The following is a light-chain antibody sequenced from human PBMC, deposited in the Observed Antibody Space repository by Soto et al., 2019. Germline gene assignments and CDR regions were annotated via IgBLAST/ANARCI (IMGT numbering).Light chain of an antibody. V-gene: IGLV2-14*03. CDR1: SSDVGAYNY. CDR3: SSYTSSSTYV. CDR2: DVT. Sequence: QSVLTQPASLSGSPGQSIAISCTGTSSDVGAYNYVSWYQQHSGKAPKLMIFDVTNRPSGVSDRFSGSKSGNTASLTISGLQAEDEADYYCSSYTSSSTYVFGTGTKVTVL. J-gene: IGLJ1*01.